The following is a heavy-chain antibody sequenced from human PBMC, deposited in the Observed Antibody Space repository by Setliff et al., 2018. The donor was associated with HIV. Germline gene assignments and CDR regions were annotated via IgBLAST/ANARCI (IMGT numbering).Heavy chain of an antibody. CDR1: GYSFNTYG. CDR2: ISAYNHKT. D-gene: IGHD3-10*01. V-gene: IGHV1-18*01. CDR3: ARDWNYFGSGTNAFDI. Sequence: SVKVSCKTSGYSFNTYGIGWMRQAPGQGLEWTGWISAYNHKTNLAQRFQGRVTVTTDSSTSTAYMELRSLRSDDTAVYYCARDWNYFGSGTNAFDIWGQGTMVTVSS. J-gene: IGHJ3*02.